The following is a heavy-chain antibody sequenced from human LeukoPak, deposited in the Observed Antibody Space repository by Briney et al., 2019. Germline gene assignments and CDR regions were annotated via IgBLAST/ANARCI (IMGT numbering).Heavy chain of an antibody. V-gene: IGHV3-30*18. Sequence: GGSLRLSCATSGFRFSAYWMHWVRQAPGKGLEWVAVISYDGSNKYYADSVKGRFTISRDNSKNTLYLQMNSLRAEDTAVYYCAKDPGVGYYYYYGMDVWGQGTTVTVSS. CDR1: GFRFSAYW. CDR3: AKDPGVGYYYYYGMDV. D-gene: IGHD2-8*01. CDR2: ISYDGSNK. J-gene: IGHJ6*02.